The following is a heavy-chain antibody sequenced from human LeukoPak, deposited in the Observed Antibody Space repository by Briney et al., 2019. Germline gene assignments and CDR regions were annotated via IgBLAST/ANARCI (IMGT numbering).Heavy chain of an antibody. D-gene: IGHD1-1*01. CDR1: GITFGDHG. CDR2: IRSKTYGGQT. Sequence: GGSLRLSCTASGITFGDHGVSWFRQAPGKGLEWIGFIRSKTYGGQTEDAASGRGRFTLSRDDSKSIVYLEMNILRAEDTAVYYCSTDYWRLGFDYWGQGALVTVSS. V-gene: IGHV3-49*03. CDR3: STDYWRLGFDY. J-gene: IGHJ4*02.